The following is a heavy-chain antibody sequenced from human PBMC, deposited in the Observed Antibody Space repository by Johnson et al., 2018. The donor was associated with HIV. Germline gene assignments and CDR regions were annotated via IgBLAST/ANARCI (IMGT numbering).Heavy chain of an antibody. Sequence: QVQLVESGGGLVQPGRSLRLSCAASGFTFDDYAMHWVRQAPGKGLEWVAVISYDGSNKYYADSVKGRFTISRDNSKNTLYLQMNSLRAEDTAVYYCAKSSGSSGAFDIWGQGTMVTVSS. J-gene: IGHJ3*02. V-gene: IGHV3-30*18. CDR3: AKSSGSSGAFDI. CDR1: GFTFDDYA. D-gene: IGHD2-15*01. CDR2: ISYDGSNK.